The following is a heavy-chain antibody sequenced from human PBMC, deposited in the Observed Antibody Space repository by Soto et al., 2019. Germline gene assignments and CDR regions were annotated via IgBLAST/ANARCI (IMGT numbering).Heavy chain of an antibody. CDR3: ARAQKWRQLSLNVFDL. Sequence: EVQLVESGGGLVQPGGSLRLSCVASGFTIENSVMHWVRQTPGKGLMSVSRITGAGAGTLYADSVQGRFTISRDNAKNTVYLHMTGLRVEETAVYYCARAQKWRQLSLNVFDLWGQGTTVTVSS. D-gene: IGHD5-18*01. CDR2: ITGAGAGT. J-gene: IGHJ3*01. V-gene: IGHV3-74*01. CDR1: GFTIENSV.